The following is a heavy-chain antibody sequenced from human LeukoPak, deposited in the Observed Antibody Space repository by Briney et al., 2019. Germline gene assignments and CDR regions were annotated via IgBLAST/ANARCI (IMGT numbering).Heavy chain of an antibody. Sequence: GGSLRLSCAVSGFIFSNYAIHWVRQAPGKGLEWVAVISYDGSNEYYADSVKGRFTISRDNSKNTLYLQMNSLRAEDTAVYSCVRETEWLLREWGQGTLVTVSS. CDR2: ISYDGSNE. CDR1: GFIFSNYA. V-gene: IGHV3-30*04. D-gene: IGHD3-3*01. J-gene: IGHJ4*02. CDR3: VRETEWLLRE.